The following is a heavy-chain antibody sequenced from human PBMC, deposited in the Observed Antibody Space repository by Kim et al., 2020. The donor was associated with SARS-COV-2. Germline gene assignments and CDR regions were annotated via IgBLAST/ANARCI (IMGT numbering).Heavy chain of an antibody. CDR2: ST. V-gene: IGHV4-31*02. Sequence: STYYSPALKSRVTISVDTSKNQFSLKLSSVTAADTAVYYCARIRSDAFDIWGQGTMVTVSS. D-gene: IGHD4-17*01. J-gene: IGHJ3*02. CDR3: ARIRSDAFDI.